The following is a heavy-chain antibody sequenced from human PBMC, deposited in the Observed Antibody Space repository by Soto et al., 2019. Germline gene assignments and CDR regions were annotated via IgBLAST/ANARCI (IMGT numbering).Heavy chain of an antibody. Sequence: QVQLVQSGAEVKKPGASVKVSCKASGYTFTSYDINWVRQATGQGLEWMGWMNHNSGNTGYAQKYQGTVTMTMNTPISTAYMELSSLRSDDTAVYFCARGLLGYGSGIYYYYGMDVWGQGPTVTVSS. J-gene: IGHJ6*02. V-gene: IGHV1-8*01. CDR3: ARGLLGYGSGIYYYYGMDV. CDR2: MNHNSGNT. D-gene: IGHD3-10*01. CDR1: GYTFTSYD.